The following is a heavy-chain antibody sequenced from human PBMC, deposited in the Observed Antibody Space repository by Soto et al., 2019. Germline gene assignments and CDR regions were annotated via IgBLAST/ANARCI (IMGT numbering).Heavy chain of an antibody. CDR3: AKLASSSGYSDDY. CDR2: ISWNSDSI. CDR1: GFTFDDYA. Sequence: GGSLRLSCAASGFTFDDYAMHWVRQAPGKGLVWVSGISWNSDSISYADSVKGRFTISRDNSKNTLYLQMNSLRAEDTAVYYCAKLASSSGYSDDYWGQGTLVTVSS. V-gene: IGHV3-9*01. D-gene: IGHD3-22*01. J-gene: IGHJ4*02.